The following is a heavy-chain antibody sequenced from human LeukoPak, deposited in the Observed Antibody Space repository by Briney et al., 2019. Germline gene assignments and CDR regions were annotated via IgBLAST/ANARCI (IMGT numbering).Heavy chain of an antibody. V-gene: IGHV4-34*01. CDR2: INHSGST. Sequence: SETLSLTWAVYGGSFSGYYWSWIRQPPGKGLEWIGEINHSGSTNYNPSLKSRVTISVDTSKNQFSLKLSSVTAADTAVYYCARHTNYYDSSGYYPFDYWGQGTLVTVSS. D-gene: IGHD3-22*01. CDR3: ARHTNYYDSSGYYPFDY. J-gene: IGHJ4*02. CDR1: GGSFSGYY.